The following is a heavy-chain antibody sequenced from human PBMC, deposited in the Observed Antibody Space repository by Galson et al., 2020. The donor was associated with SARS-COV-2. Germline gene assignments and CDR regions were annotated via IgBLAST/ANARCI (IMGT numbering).Heavy chain of an antibody. CDR2: LYSEGSST. CDR1: GFPFSSYW. CDR3: ARGDMGNDYFDY. D-gene: IGHD7-27*01. V-gene: IGHV3-74*01. J-gene: IGHJ4*02. Sequence: GGSLRLSCAVSGFPFSSYWMHWVRQDPGKGLVWVSRLYSEGSSTSYADSVKGRFTISGDNAKNTLYLQMNSLRAEDTAVYYCARGDMGNDYFDYWGQGTLVTVSS.